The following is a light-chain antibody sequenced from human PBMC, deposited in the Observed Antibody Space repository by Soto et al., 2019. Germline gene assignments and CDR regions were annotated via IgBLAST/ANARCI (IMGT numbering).Light chain of an antibody. CDR2: DNN. CDR3: GTWDSSLSVWV. V-gene: IGLV1-51*01. J-gene: IGLJ3*02. Sequence: QAVVTQPPSVSGAPGQRVTISCTGSSSNIGAGYDVHWYQQLPGTAPKLLIYDNNKRPSGIPDRFSGSKSGTSATLGITGLQTGDEADYYCGTWDSSLSVWVFGGGTKVTVL. CDR1: SSNIGAGYD.